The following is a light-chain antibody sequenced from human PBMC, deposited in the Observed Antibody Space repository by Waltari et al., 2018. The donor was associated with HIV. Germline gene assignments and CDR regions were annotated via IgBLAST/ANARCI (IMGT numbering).Light chain of an antibody. Sequence: EIVLTQSPATLSLSPGERATLSCRASQSVYNYVGWDQQKPGQAPRLLIYDASNRATGIPARFSGSGSGTDFTLTISSLEPEDFAVYYCQQRSTWLTFGGGTKVEIK. J-gene: IGKJ4*01. V-gene: IGKV3-11*01. CDR2: DAS. CDR1: QSVYNY. CDR3: QQRSTWLT.